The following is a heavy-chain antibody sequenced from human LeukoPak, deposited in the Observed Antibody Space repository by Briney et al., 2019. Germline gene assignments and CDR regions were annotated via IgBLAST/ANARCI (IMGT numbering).Heavy chain of an antibody. J-gene: IGHJ6*03. CDR1: GFTFSDYY. CDR3: ARGKEDTGYYYYYMDV. CDR2: ISGSTNSI. Sequence: PGGSLRLSCAASGFTFSDYYMSWIRQAPGKGLEWVSYISGSTNSIYYADSVKGQFTISRDNAKNSLFLQMNSLRAKDTAVYYCARGKEDTGYYYYYMDVWGKGTTVTVSS. V-gene: IGHV3-11*01. D-gene: IGHD5-18*01.